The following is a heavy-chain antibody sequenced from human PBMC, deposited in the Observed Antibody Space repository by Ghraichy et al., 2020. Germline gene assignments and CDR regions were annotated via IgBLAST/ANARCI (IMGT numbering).Heavy chain of an antibody. V-gene: IGHV1-2*02. CDR1: GYTFTDYY. CDR3: ARERVVGTENYGMDV. Sequence: ASVKLSCKASGYTFTDYYMHWVRQAPGQGLDYMGWINPKSGDTNYAQNFQGRVTMTRDTSINTAYMELKSLSFDDTAVYYCARERVVGTENYGMDVWGQGTTVTVSS. CDR2: INPKSGDT. J-gene: IGHJ6*02. D-gene: IGHD6-19*01.